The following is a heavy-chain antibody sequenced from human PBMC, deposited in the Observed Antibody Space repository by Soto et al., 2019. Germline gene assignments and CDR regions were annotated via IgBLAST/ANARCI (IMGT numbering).Heavy chain of an antibody. V-gene: IGHV3-64D*08. CDR3: VKPGYYGSGSSYYYGVDV. D-gene: IGHD3-10*01. CDR1: GFTFSSYA. CDR2: ISSNGGST. J-gene: IGHJ6*02. Sequence: GGSLRVSCSASGFTFSSYAMHWVRQAPGKGLEYVSAISSNGGSTYYADSVKGRFTISRDNSKNTLYLQMSSLRGEDTAVYYCVKPGYYGSGSSYYYGVDVWGQGTTVTVSS.